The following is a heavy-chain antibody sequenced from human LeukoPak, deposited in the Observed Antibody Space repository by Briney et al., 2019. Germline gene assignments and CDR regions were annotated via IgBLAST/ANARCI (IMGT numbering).Heavy chain of an antibody. D-gene: IGHD6-19*01. Sequence: GGSLRLSCMGSRFAFNYYGMHWVRQTPGRGLEWVAVVSADGSERYYAEFVKGRFTISRDNSKNTLYLQMNSLRAEDTAVYYCARAEQWLVSGWLDWGQGTLVTVSS. CDR1: RFAFNYYG. CDR3: ARAEQWLVSGWLD. V-gene: IGHV3-30*03. J-gene: IGHJ4*02. CDR2: VSADGSER.